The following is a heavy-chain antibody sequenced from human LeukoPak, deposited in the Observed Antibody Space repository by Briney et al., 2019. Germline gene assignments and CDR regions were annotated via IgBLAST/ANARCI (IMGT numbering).Heavy chain of an antibody. V-gene: IGHV1-18*01. CDR1: GYTLTNYG. CDR2: ISAYNGYT. Sequence: GASVKVSCKASGYTLTNYGISWMRQAPGQGLEWMGWISAYNGYTNSAQKLQGRLTMTTDTSTSTAYMELSSLRSEDTAVYYCARGSRYSSGWRYFQHWGQGTLVTVSS. J-gene: IGHJ1*01. D-gene: IGHD6-19*01. CDR3: ARGSRYSSGWRYFQH.